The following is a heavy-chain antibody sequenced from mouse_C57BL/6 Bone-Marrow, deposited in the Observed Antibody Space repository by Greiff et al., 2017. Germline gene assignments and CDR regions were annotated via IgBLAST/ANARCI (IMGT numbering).Heavy chain of an antibody. CDR3: AREGLLRAWFAY. CDR1: GYTFTSYW. D-gene: IGHD1-1*01. J-gene: IGHJ3*01. CDR2: IDPSDSYT. Sequence: VQLQQPGAELVMPGASVKLSCKASGYTFTSYWMHWVKQRPGQGLEWIGEIDPSDSYTNYNQKLKGKSTLTVDKSSSTAYMQLSSLTSEDSAVYYGAREGLLRAWFAYWGQGTLVTVSA. V-gene: IGHV1-69*01.